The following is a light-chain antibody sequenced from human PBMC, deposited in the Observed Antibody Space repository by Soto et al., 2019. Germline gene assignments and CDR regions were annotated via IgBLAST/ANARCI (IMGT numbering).Light chain of an antibody. V-gene: IGKV2-30*01. J-gene: IGKJ1*01. CDR3: MQGTRWPPT. CDR2: RAS. CDR1: QSIVYSDGQAY. Sequence: DVVMPQSPLSLPVTLGQPASISCRSSQSIVYSDGQAYLSWFQQRPGQSPRRLIYRASNRDSGVPDRFSGSGSGTDFTLPIDRVEAENVGIYYCMQGTRWPPTFGQGTRVEIK.